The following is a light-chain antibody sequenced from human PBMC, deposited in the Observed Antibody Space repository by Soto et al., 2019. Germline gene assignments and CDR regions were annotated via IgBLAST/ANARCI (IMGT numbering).Light chain of an antibody. CDR3: SSYTSSSTYV. CDR2: EVS. Sequence: QSVLTQPASVSGSPGQSITISCTGTSSDVSGYNYVSWYQQHPGKAPNLMIYEVSNRPSGVSNRFSGSKSGNTASLTISGLQAEDEADYYCSSYTSSSTYVFGTGTKLTVL. J-gene: IGLJ1*01. V-gene: IGLV2-14*01. CDR1: SSDVSGYNY.